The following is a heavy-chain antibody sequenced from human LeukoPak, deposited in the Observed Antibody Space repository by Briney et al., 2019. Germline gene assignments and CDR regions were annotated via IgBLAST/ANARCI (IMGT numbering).Heavy chain of an antibody. V-gene: IGHV4-34*01. Sequence: GSLRLSCAVSGFTVSGNYMSWIRQPPGKGLEWIGEINHSGSTNYNPSLKSRVTISVDTSKNQFSLKLSSVTAADTAVYYCARKMRWLQNIDYWGQGTLVTVSS. CDR3: ARKMRWLQNIDY. J-gene: IGHJ4*02. D-gene: IGHD5-24*01. CDR1: GFTVSGNY. CDR2: INHSGST.